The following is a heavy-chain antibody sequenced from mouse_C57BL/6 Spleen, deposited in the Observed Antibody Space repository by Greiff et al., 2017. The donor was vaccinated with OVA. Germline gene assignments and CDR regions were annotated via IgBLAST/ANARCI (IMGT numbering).Heavy chain of an antibody. CDR3: ARHEDYGSSYPDY. J-gene: IGHJ2*01. CDR2: ISGGGGNT. Sequence: EVKVVESGGGLVKPGGSLKLSCAASGFTFSSYTMSWVRQTPEKRLEWVATISGGGGNTYYPDSVKGRFTISRDNAKNTLYLQMSSLRSEDTALYYCARHEDYGSSYPDYWGQGTTLTVSS. CDR1: GFTFSSYT. V-gene: IGHV5-9*01. D-gene: IGHD1-1*01.